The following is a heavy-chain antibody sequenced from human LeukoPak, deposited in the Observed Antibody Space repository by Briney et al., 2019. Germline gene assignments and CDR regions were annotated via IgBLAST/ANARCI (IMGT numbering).Heavy chain of an antibody. Sequence: SETLSLTCTVSGGSISSYYWSWVRRPPGKGLEWIGYIYYSGSTNYNPSLKSRVTISVDTSKNQFSLKLSSVTAADTPVYYCARDQVGATDYWGQGTLVTVSS. V-gene: IGHV4-59*01. CDR2: IYYSGST. CDR1: GGSISSYY. CDR3: ARDQVGATDY. J-gene: IGHJ4*02. D-gene: IGHD1-26*01.